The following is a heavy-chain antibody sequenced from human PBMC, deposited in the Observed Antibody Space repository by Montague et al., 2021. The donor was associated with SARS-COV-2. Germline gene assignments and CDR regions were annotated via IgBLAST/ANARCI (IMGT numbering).Heavy chain of an antibody. J-gene: IGHJ4*02. CDR1: DGSFSDYS. V-gene: IGHV4-34*01. Sequence: SETLSLTCAVYDGSFSDYSWTWIRQPPGKGLEWIGEINHRGSTNYNPSLKSRVTISVDTSKNQFSLKMTSVTAADTAVYYCARGRQHINMVVVVVTGGEYYFDFWVQGTLVAVSS. D-gene: IGHD3-22*01. CDR3: ARGRQHINMVVVVVTGGEYYFDF. CDR2: INHRGST.